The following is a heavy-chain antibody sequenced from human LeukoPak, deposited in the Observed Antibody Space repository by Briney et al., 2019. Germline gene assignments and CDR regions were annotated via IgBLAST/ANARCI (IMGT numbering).Heavy chain of an antibody. V-gene: IGHV4-39*01. CDR3: ARPVRAWLATYDAFDI. J-gene: IGHJ3*02. CDR2: IYYSGST. CDR1: GGSISSSSYY. Sequence: PSETLSLTCTVSGGSISSSSYYWGWIRQPPGKGLEWIGSIYYSGSTYYNPSLKSRVTISVDTSKNQFSLRLSSVTAADTAVYYCARPVRAWLATYDAFDIWGQGTMVTVSS. D-gene: IGHD3-10*02.